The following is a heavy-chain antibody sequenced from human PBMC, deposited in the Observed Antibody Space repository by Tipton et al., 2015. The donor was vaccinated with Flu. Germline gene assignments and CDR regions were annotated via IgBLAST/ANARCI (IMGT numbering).Heavy chain of an antibody. CDR2: IIPILGIA. V-gene: IGHV1-69*01. D-gene: IGHD3-9*01. CDR1: GGTFSSYA. CDR3: ARSLDWPTRYYFDY. J-gene: IGHJ4*02. Sequence: QLVQSGPEVKKPGSSVKVSCKASGGTFSSYAISWVRQAPGQGLEWMGGIIPILGIANYAQKFQGRVTITADESTSTAYMELSSLRSEDTAVYYCARSLDWPTRYYFDYWGQGTLVTVSS.